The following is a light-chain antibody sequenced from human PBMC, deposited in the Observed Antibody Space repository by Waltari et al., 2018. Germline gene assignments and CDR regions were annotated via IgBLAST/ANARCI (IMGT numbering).Light chain of an antibody. J-gene: IGKJ1*01. V-gene: IGKV3-15*01. CDR1: QSISPN. Sequence: IVMTQSPATLSVPPGERATLTCRASQSISPNLAWYQQKPGQAPSLLIYGASTRATGVPPRFSGSGSGTEFTLTISSLESEDFAVYHCQQYNNRPPWTFGQGTKVEIK. CDR2: GAS. CDR3: QQYNNRPPWT.